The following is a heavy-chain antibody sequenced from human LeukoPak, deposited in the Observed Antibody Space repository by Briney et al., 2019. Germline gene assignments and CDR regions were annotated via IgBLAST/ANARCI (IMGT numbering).Heavy chain of an antibody. D-gene: IGHD5-18*01. CDR3: ARQQDTTNPGY. CDR1: GFTFSSYW. V-gene: IGHV3-66*04. J-gene: IGHJ4*02. Sequence: GGSLRLSCAASGFTFSSYWMTWVRQAPGKGLEWVSIIYSGGNTYYADSVKGRFTISRDNSKNTLYLQMNGLRAEDTAVYYCARQQDTTNPGYWGQGTLVTVSS. CDR2: IYSGGNT.